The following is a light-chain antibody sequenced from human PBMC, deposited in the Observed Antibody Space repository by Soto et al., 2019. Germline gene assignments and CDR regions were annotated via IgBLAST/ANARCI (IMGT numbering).Light chain of an antibody. CDR3: SSRTTNNPHV. Sequence: QSALTQPASVSGSPGQSITISCTGTSSDIGAYNSGSWYQQHPGKAPKLLIYEVSNRPSGVSNRFSASKSGNTASLTISGLQAEDEADYYCSSRTTNNPHVFGTGTKVTVL. CDR2: EVS. J-gene: IGLJ1*01. V-gene: IGLV2-14*01. CDR1: SSDIGAYNS.